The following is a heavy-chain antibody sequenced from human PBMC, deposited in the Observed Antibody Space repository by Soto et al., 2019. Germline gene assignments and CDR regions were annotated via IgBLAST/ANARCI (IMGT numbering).Heavy chain of an antibody. D-gene: IGHD3-9*01. CDR1: GFPFSSYW. Sequence: EVQLVESGGDLVQRGGSLRLSCAASGFPFSSYWMPWVRPTPGKGLDWVARISGDGVTTYYADSVTGRFTVSRDNAKNTLSLQISGLRAEDTAVYYCAREYYGLLTGYYTDYWGQGTLVSVSS. CDR2: ISGDGVTT. J-gene: IGHJ4*02. V-gene: IGHV3-74*01. CDR3: AREYYGLLTGYYTDY.